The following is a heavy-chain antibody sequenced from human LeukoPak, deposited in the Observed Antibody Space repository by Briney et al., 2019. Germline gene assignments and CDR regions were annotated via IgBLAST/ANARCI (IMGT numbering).Heavy chain of an antibody. Sequence: GGSLRLSCAASGFTVSSNYMSWVRQAPGKGLEWVSAISGSGGSTYYADSVKGRFTISRDNSKNTLYLQMNSLRAEDTAVYYCATRRPWVVVTAIRIDYWGQGTLVTVSS. J-gene: IGHJ4*02. V-gene: IGHV3-23*01. CDR2: ISGSGGST. CDR1: GFTVSSNY. D-gene: IGHD2-21*02. CDR3: ATRRPWVVVTAIRIDY.